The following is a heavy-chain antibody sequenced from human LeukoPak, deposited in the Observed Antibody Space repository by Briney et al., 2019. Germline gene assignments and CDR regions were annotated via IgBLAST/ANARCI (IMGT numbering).Heavy chain of an antibody. CDR1: GYTFTSYG. V-gene: IGHV1-18*01. CDR3: AKTNLLMVYAISYAFDI. CDR2: ISAYNGNT. D-gene: IGHD2-8*01. J-gene: IGHJ3*02. Sequence: VASVKVSCKASGYTFTSYGISWVRQAPGQGLEWMGWISAYNGNTNYAQKLQGRVTMTTDTSTSTAYMELRSLRSDDTAVYYCAKTNLLMVYAISYAFDIWGQGTMVTVSS.